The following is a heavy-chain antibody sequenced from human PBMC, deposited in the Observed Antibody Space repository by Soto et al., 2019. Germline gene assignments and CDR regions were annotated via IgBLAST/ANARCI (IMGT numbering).Heavy chain of an antibody. D-gene: IGHD6-13*01. Sequence: VALVKVSCKASGGTFSFYFISWLRQAPGQGLEWMGGINPIFGTANYAQKFQGRVTITADEYTSTAYMELSSLRSEDTAVYYCARDEDGYRWFDPWGQGTLVTVSS. CDR1: GGTFSFYF. J-gene: IGHJ5*02. CDR2: INPIFGTA. CDR3: ARDEDGYRWFDP. V-gene: IGHV1-69*13.